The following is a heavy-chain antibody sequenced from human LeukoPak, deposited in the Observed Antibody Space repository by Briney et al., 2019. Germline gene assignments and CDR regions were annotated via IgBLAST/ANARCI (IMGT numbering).Heavy chain of an antibody. CDR3: VLHDYGDYFDY. Sequence: GGSLRLPCAASGFTFSDYYMSWIRQAPGKGLERVSYISSSGSTIYYADPVKGRFTISRDNAKNSLYLQMNSLRAEDTAVYYCVLHDYGDYFDYWGQGTLVTVSS. CDR2: ISSSGSTI. V-gene: IGHV3-11*04. CDR1: GFTFSDYY. J-gene: IGHJ4*02. D-gene: IGHD4-17*01.